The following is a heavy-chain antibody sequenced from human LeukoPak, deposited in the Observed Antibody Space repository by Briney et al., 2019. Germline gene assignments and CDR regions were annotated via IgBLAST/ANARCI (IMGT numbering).Heavy chain of an antibody. Sequence: PRGSLRLSCAASGFTFSNYWMSWVRQAPGKGLEWVANIKQDGSEEYYVDSVEGRFTVSRDNAKNSLYLQMNSLRAEDTALYHCARNNGMDVWGQGTTVVVSS. J-gene: IGHJ6*02. CDR3: ARNNGMDV. CDR1: GFTFSNYW. V-gene: IGHV3-7*03. CDR2: IKQDGSEE.